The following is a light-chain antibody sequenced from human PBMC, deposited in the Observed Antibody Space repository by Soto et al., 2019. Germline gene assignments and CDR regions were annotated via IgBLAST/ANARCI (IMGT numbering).Light chain of an antibody. V-gene: IGLV2-14*01. J-gene: IGLJ1*01. Sequence: QSALAQPASVSGSPGQSITISCTGTSSDIGAYNYVSWYQQYPGKAPKLMIYGVTNRPSGVSNRFSGSKTGNTASLTISGLQAEDEADYYCFSHRSGDSHVFGNGLKVTVL. CDR1: SSDIGAYNY. CDR2: GVT. CDR3: FSHRSGDSHV.